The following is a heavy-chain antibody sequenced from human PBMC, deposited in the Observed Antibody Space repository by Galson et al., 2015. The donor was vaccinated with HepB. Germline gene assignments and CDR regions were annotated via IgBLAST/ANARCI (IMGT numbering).Heavy chain of an antibody. D-gene: IGHD3-10*01. CDR1: GLSFSASW. J-gene: IGHJ3*01. Sequence: SLRLSCAASGLSFSASWMNWVRQAPGKGLEWVAIINPDGIVKSHADSVKGRFTISRDNARSSLYLQLNSLRDNDTAVYYCARDPGGGAFDVWGQGTMVTVSS. CDR3: ARDPGGGAFDV. CDR2: INPDGIVK. V-gene: IGHV3-7*01.